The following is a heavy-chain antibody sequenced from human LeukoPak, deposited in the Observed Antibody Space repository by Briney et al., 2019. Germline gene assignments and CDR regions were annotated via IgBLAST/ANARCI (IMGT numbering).Heavy chain of an antibody. J-gene: IGHJ4*02. Sequence: SETLSLTCTVSGYSISSGYYWGRIRQPPGKGLEWIGSIYHRGSTYYNPSLKSRVTISVNTSKNQFSLKLSSVTGADTAVYYCARAHVGIPDYWGQGTLVTVSS. D-gene: IGHD3-16*01. CDR3: ARAHVGIPDY. CDR1: GYSISSGYY. V-gene: IGHV4-38-2*02. CDR2: IYHRGST.